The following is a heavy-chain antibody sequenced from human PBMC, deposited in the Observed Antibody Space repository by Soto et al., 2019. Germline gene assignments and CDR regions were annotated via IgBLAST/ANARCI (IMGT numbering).Heavy chain of an antibody. J-gene: IGHJ5*02. CDR3: ARAGYCSGGSCPPLRNWFDP. CDR1: GGSISSYY. CDR2: IYYSGST. D-gene: IGHD2-15*01. Sequence: SETLSLTCTVSGGSISSYYWSWIRQPPEKGLEWIGYIYYSGSTNYNPSLKSRVTISVDTSKNQFSLKLSSVTAADTAVYYCARAGYCSGGSCPPLRNWFDPWGQGTLVTVSS. V-gene: IGHV4-59*01.